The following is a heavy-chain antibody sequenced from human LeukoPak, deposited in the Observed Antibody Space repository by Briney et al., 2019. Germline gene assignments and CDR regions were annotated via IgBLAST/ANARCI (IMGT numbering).Heavy chain of an antibody. CDR3: TTSLSEQWLVPA. J-gene: IGHJ1*01. D-gene: IGHD6-19*01. V-gene: IGHV3-73*01. CDR1: GFTFSGST. CDR2: IRSKVNNYAT. Sequence: PGGSLRLSCAASGFTFSGSTMHWVRQASGKGLEWVGRIRSKVNNYATAYGASAKGRFTISRDDSTNTAYLQMNSLKTEDTAVYYCTTSLSEQWLVPAWGQGTLVTVSS.